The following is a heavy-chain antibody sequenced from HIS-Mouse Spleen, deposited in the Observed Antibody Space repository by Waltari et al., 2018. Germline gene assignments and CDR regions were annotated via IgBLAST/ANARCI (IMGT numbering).Heavy chain of an antibody. CDR2: IKQDGSEK. CDR1: GVTFCRYW. V-gene: IGHV3-7*01. D-gene: IGHD5-12*01. CDR3: ARERRGPGWFDP. J-gene: IGHJ5*02. Sequence: EVQLVESGGGLVQPGGSLRLSCAASGVTFCRYWSSWGRQAPGKGLEWVANIKQDGSEKYYVDSVKGRFTISRDNAKNSLYLQMNSLRAEDTAVYYCARERRGPGWFDPWGQGTLVTVSS.